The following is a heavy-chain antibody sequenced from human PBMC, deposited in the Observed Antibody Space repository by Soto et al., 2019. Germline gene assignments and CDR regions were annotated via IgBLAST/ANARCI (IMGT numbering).Heavy chain of an antibody. CDR2: ISGSATST. CDR1: GFTFSSYA. J-gene: IGHJ4*02. CDR3: AKAPGLYGPYVVDY. V-gene: IGHV3-23*01. Sequence: EVQLLDSGGGLVQPGGSLRLSCAASGFTFSSYAMSWVRQAPGKGLEWVSAISGSATSTYYAVSVKGRFTISRDNSKNTLYLQMNSLRAEDTAVDYCAKAPGLYGPYVVDYWGRGSLVTVSS. D-gene: IGHD2-8*01.